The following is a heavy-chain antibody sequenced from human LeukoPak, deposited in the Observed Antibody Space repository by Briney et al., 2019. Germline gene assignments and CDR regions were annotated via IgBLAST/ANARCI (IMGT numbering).Heavy chain of an antibody. CDR1: GGSISSYY. V-gene: IGHV4-59*08. CDR2: IYYSGST. D-gene: IGHD6-19*01. CDR3: ARHSGVGGSGWYYFDY. Sequence: PSETLSLTCTVSGGSISSYYWSWIRQPPGKGLEWIGYIYYSGSTNYNPSLKSRDTISVDTSKNQFSLKLSSVTAADTAVYYCARHSGVGGSGWYYFDYWGQGTLVTVSS. J-gene: IGHJ4*02.